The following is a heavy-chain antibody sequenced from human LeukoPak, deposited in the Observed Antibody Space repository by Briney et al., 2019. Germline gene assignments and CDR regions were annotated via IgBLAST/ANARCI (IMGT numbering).Heavy chain of an antibody. CDR1: GFTFSNYW. CDR2: INSDGINT. Sequence: GGSLRLSCAASGFTFSNYWMHWVRQAPGKGLVWVSRINSDGINTSYADSVKGRFTISRDNAKNSLYLQMNSLRAEDTAVYYCARDYYDSSGGIDYWGQGTLVTVSS. D-gene: IGHD3-22*01. J-gene: IGHJ4*02. V-gene: IGHV3-74*01. CDR3: ARDYYDSSGGIDY.